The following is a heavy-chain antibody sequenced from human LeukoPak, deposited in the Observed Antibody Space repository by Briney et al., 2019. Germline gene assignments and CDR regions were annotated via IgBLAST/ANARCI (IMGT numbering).Heavy chain of an antibody. CDR2: IYSGGGT. J-gene: IGHJ4*02. Sequence: PGGSLRLSCAASGFIVSNNYMNWVRQAPGKGLEWVSIIYSGGGTYYADSVKGRFTISRDNSKNTLYLQMNSLRADDTAVYYCARGCYDERSCYFPFDYWGPGTLVTVSS. V-gene: IGHV3-53*01. CDR1: GFIVSNNY. D-gene: IGHD3-22*01. CDR3: ARGCYDERSCYFPFDY.